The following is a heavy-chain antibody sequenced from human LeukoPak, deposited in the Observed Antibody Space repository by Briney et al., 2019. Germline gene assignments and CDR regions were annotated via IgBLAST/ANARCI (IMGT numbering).Heavy chain of an antibody. J-gene: IGHJ6*03. CDR2: IYYSGST. CDR3: AINSGWENYYYYYYMDV. CDR1: GGSISSSSYY. D-gene: IGHD6-19*01. V-gene: IGHV4-39*01. Sequence: SETLSLTCTVSGGSISSSSYYWCWIRQPPGKGLEWIGSIYYSGSTYYNPSLKSRVTISVDTSKNQFSLNLSSVTAADTAVYYCAINSGWENYYYYYYMDVWGKGTTVTVSS.